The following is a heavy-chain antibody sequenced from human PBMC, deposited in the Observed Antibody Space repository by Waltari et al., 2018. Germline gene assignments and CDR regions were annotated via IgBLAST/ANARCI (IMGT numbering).Heavy chain of an antibody. CDR2: ITSKSDGSTT. CDR3: TTLDAPWGG. D-gene: IGHD7-27*01. V-gene: IGHV3-15*01. CDR1: GFRFTPAW. Sequence: EVQMVESGGGSMKPGDSLRLSCVASGFRFTPAWWTWVRQAPGRGREWVGRITSKSDGSTTDYAAPVKGRFSISREDSQNMVFLQMNSLRTEDTAVYFCTTLDAPWGGWGHGTLVTVSS. J-gene: IGHJ4*01.